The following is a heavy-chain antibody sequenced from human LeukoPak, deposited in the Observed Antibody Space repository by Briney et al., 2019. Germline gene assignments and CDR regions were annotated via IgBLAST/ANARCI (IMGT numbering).Heavy chain of an antibody. Sequence: GGSLRLSCAASGFTVSSNYMSWVRQAPGKGLEWVSVIYSGGSTYYADSVKGRFTISRDNSKNTLYLQMNSLRAEDTAVYYCVAYYYDSSGYYDRDYWGQGTLVTVSS. CDR2: IYSGGST. CDR1: GFTVSSNY. V-gene: IGHV3-53*01. CDR3: VAYYYDSSGYYDRDY. J-gene: IGHJ4*02. D-gene: IGHD3-22*01.